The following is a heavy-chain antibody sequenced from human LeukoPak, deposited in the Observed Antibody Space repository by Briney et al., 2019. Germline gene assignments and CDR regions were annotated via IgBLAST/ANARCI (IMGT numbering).Heavy chain of an antibody. V-gene: IGHV1-18*01. CDR1: GYTFTSYG. J-gene: IGHJ4*02. Sequence: GASVKVSCKASGYTFTSYGISWVRQAPGQGLEWMGWISAYNGNTNYAQKLQGRVTMTTDTSTSTAYMELSSLGSEDTAVYYCARVGGVTTFSHFDYWGQGTLVTVSS. CDR3: ARVGGVTTFSHFDY. CDR2: ISAYNGNT. D-gene: IGHD4-11*01.